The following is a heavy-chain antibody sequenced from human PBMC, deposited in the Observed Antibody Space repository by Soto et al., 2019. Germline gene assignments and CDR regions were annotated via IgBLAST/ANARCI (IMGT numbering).Heavy chain of an antibody. CDR1: GFTFSSYG. Sequence: PGGSLRLSCAASGFTFSSYGMHWVRQAPGKGLEWVAVIWYDGSNKYYADSVKGRFTISRDNSKNTLYLQMNSLRAEDTAVYYCARDQGDYPSYYYYGMDVWGQGTTVTVS. V-gene: IGHV3-33*01. CDR2: IWYDGSNK. J-gene: IGHJ6*02. CDR3: ARDQGDYPSYYYYGMDV. D-gene: IGHD4-17*01.